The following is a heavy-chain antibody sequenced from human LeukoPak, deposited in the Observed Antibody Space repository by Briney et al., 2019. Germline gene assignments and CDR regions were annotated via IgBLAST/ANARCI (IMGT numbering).Heavy chain of an antibody. CDR2: INHSGST. CDR1: GGSITSYY. CDR3: ARHVRGVIIRYYYYYMDV. D-gene: IGHD3-10*02. Sequence: PSETLSLTCTVSGGSITSYYWSWIRQPPGKGLEWIGEINHSGSTNYNPSLKSRVTISVDTSKNQFSLKLSSVTAADTAVYYCARHVRGVIIRYYYYYMDVWGKGTTVTVSS. V-gene: IGHV4-34*01. J-gene: IGHJ6*03.